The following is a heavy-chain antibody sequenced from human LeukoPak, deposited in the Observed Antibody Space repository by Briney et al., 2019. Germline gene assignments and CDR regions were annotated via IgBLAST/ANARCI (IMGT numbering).Heavy chain of an antibody. CDR3: AKGDCSSGTCSPFDY. Sequence: GGSLRLSCAASGLTFRSYGMHWVRQAAGKGLEWVAVISYDGGTQYYADSVKGRFTISRDNSKNTLYLQMNSLRPEDTAVYYCAKGDCSSGTCSPFDYWGQGTLVTVSS. D-gene: IGHD2-15*01. CDR1: GLTFRSYG. CDR2: ISYDGGTQ. J-gene: IGHJ4*02. V-gene: IGHV3-30*18.